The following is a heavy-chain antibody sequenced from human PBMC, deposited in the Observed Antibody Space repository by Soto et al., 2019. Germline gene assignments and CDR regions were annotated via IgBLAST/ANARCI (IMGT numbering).Heavy chain of an antibody. CDR1: GGSISSGGYS. J-gene: IGHJ4*02. CDR2: IYHSGST. D-gene: IGHD5-12*01. Sequence: QLQLQESGSGLVKPSQTLSLTCAVSGGSISSGGYSWSWIRQPPGKGLEWIGYIYHSGSTYYNPSPQSRLTRSVDRSKSQVSLKLSSVTAADTAVYYCAAGGGLPRYSWGQGTLVTVSS. CDR3: AAGGGLPRYS. V-gene: IGHV4-30-2*01.